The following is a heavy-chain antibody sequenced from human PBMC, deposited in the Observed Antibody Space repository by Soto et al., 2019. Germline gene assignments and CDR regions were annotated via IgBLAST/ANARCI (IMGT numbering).Heavy chain of an antibody. CDR1: GFTFSSYA. CDR3: AKSYSSNWYDYFDY. V-gene: IGHV3-23*01. CDR2: ISGSGDST. Sequence: PGGSLRLSCAASGFTFSSYAMSWVRQAPGKGLEWVSAISGSGDSTYYADSVKGRFTISRDTSKNTLYLQMDSLRAEDTALYYCAKSYSSNWYDYFDYWGQGTLVTGSS. D-gene: IGHD6-13*01. J-gene: IGHJ4*02.